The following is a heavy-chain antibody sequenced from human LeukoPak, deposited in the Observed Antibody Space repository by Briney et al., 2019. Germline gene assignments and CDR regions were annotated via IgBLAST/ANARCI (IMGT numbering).Heavy chain of an antibody. CDR1: GGSIRSDF. CDR2: VYYSGST. D-gene: IGHD2-15*01. CDR3: AREQWCSGGTCYFVDY. Sequence: SETLSLTYTVSGGSIRSDFWSWIRPPPGKGLEWNGCVYYSGSTNYSPSLNSRVTISIDTSKNKFSLELTSVTAADTAVYYCAREQWCSGGTCYFVDYWGQGTLVTVSS. J-gene: IGHJ4*02. V-gene: IGHV4-59*12.